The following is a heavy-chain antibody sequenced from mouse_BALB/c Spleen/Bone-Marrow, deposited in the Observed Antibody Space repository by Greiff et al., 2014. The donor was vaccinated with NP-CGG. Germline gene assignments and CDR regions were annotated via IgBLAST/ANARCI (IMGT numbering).Heavy chain of an antibody. J-gene: IGHJ2*01. V-gene: IGHV4-1*02. D-gene: IGHD2-1*01. Sequence: VQLQQSGGGLVQPGGSLKLSCAASGFDFSRYWMSWVRQAPGKGLEWIGGINPDSSTINYTPSLKDKFIISRDNAKNTLYLQMSKVRSEDTALYYCARQGYYGKGDYWGQGATLTVSS. CDR3: ARQGYYGKGDY. CDR1: GFDFSRYW. CDR2: INPDSSTI.